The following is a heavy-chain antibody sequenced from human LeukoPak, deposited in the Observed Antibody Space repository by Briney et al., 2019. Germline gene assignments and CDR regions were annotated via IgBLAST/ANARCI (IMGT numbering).Heavy chain of an antibody. CDR2: SSGYNGNT. CDR1: GYTFTSYG. Sequence: ASVKVSCKTSGYTFTSYGVSWVRQAPGQGLEWMGWSSGYNGNTNYAQKLQGRVTMTTDTSTSTAYMELRSLRSDDTAVYYCARVWAYYYYMDVWGKGTTVTVSS. V-gene: IGHV1-18*01. D-gene: IGHD3-16*01. J-gene: IGHJ6*03. CDR3: ARVWAYYYYMDV.